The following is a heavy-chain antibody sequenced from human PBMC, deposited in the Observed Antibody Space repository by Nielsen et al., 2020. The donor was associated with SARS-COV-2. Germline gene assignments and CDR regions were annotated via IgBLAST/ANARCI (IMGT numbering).Heavy chain of an antibody. D-gene: IGHD3-3*01. CDR2: FDPERGGV. V-gene: IGHV1-24*01. J-gene: IGHJ6*04. Sequence: ASVKVSCKVAGYTLSETSIYWVRQTPGKGLGWVGGFDPERGGVVYAQRLQDRITMTEDPSTDTVYMELRSLRSDDTAVYYCARGGTYYDFWSGRFDHGGLDVWGKGTTVTVSS. CDR3: ARGGTYYDFWSGRFDHGGLDV. CDR1: GYTLSETS.